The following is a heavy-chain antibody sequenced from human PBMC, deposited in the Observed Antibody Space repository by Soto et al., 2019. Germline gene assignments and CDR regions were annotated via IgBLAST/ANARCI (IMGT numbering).Heavy chain of an antibody. Sequence: QVQLQESGPGLVKPSQTLSLTCTVSGGSISSGGYYWSWIRQHPGKGLEWIGYIYYSGSTYYNPSLKSRVTISVDTSKNQFCLKLSSVTVADTAVYYCAREGIYGDYIELAYWGQGTLVTVSS. J-gene: IGHJ4*02. CDR1: GGSISSGGYY. V-gene: IGHV4-31*03. D-gene: IGHD4-17*01. CDR3: AREGIYGDYIELAY. CDR2: IYYSGST.